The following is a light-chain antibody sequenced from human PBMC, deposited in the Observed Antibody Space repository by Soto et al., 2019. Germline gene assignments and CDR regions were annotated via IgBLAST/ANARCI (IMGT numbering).Light chain of an antibody. CDR2: GAS. V-gene: IGKV1-13*02. Sequence: IQWTHYPSSLSAAVRDSLTITCRASQGISSALAWYQQAPGKAPELLISGASSLESGVPSGFCGSGSGTEFTLTISSLQPDDFATYYCQQYSSYSTFGQGTKVDIK. J-gene: IGKJ1*01. CDR1: QGISSA. CDR3: QQYSSYST.